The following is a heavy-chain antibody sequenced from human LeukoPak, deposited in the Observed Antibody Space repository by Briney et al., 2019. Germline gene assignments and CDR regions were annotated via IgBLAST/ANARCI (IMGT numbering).Heavy chain of an antibody. CDR2: SDPVGGST. D-gene: IGHD5-12*01. V-gene: IGHV1-46*01. CDR1: GYDFISYY. Sequence: ASVKVSCKASGYDFISYYMHWVRQAPGQGLEWMGVSDPVGGSTFYAQRFQGRLTMTRDMSTSTAYMELSSLRSEDTAVYFCARPPRGYSFAHFDYWGQGALVTVSS. J-gene: IGHJ4*02. CDR3: ARPPRGYSFAHFDY.